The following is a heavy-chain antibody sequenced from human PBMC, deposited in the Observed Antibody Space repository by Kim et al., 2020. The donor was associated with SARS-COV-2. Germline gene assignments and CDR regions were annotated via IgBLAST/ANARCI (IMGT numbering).Heavy chain of an antibody. CDR2: FDPEDGET. CDR1: GYTLTAVS. V-gene: IGHV1-24*01. Sequence: ASVKVSCKVSGYTLTAVSMHWVRQAPGKGLEWMGGFDPEDGETTYAQKFQGRVTMTEDTSTNTAFMQLSGPRSEDTAVYYCAISLPFYFDSSAYYCLDYWGQGSLMTVSS. CDR3: AISLPFYFDSSAYYCLDY. D-gene: IGHD3-22*01. J-gene: IGHJ4*02.